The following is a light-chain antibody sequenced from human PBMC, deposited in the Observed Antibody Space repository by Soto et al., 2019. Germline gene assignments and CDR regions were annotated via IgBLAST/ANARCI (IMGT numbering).Light chain of an antibody. Sequence: EIVMTQSPATLSVSPGGRATLSCRASQSVSSYLAWYQQRRGQPPRLLIYRASTRATGIPDRFSGSGSGTEFSLTISSLQSEDFAFYYCQQYNSWPPKYTFGQGTKLEI. J-gene: IGKJ2*01. CDR3: QQYNSWPPKYT. CDR2: RAS. V-gene: IGKV3-15*01. CDR1: QSVSSY.